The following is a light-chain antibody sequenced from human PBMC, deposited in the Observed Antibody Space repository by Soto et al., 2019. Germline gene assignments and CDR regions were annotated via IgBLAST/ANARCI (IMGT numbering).Light chain of an antibody. CDR1: QTTTTY. J-gene: IGKJ1*01. CDR2: AAS. CDR3: QESYSCRPT. Sequence: DVQLTQSPSSLSASLGDRVTITCRASQTTTTYLNWYQQKPGKAPQLLIYAASNLQDGVPSRFSGSGSETDFTLTISSLQPEDLATYDCQESYSCRPTFGQGTKV. V-gene: IGKV1-39*01.